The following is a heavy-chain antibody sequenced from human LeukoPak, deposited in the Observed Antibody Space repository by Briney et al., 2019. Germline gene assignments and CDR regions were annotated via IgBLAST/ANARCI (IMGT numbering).Heavy chain of an antibody. J-gene: IGHJ5*02. CDR3: ARRGSLHSPANP. CDR1: GGFISSSNYY. D-gene: IGHD4-23*01. Sequence: SETLSLTCTVSGGFISSSNYYWDWIRQPPGKGLEWIGSIYYSGNTYYNPSLKGRVTISVDTSKNQFSLKLTSVTAADTALYYCARRGSLHSPANPWGQGTLVTVSS. CDR2: IYYSGNT. V-gene: IGHV4-39*01.